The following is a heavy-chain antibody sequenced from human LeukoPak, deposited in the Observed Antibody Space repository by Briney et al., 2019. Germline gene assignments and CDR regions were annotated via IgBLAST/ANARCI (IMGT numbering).Heavy chain of an antibody. CDR3: ARRPY. CDR1: GFTFGDHA. J-gene: IGHJ4*02. CDR2: IYSGGST. Sequence: GGSLRLSCTASGFTFGDHAMSWVRQAPGKGLEWVSVIYSGGSTYYADSVKGRFTISRDNSKNTLYLQMNSLRAEDTAVYYCARRPYWGQGTLVTVSS. V-gene: IGHV3-53*01.